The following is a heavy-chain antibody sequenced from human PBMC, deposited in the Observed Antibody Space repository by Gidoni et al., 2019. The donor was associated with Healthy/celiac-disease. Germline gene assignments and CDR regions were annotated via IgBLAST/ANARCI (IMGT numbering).Heavy chain of an antibody. CDR3: ARDGSHGRRGLFDY. CDR1: VFSFSDYY. D-gene: IGHD3-16*01. J-gene: IGHJ4*02. Sequence: QVQLVESGGGLVKPGGSLRPSGAAPVFSFSDYYMSWNRQAPGKGLEWVSYISSSGSTIYYADSVKGRFTISRDNAKNSLYLQMNSLRAEDTAVYYCARDGSHGRRGLFDYWGQGTLVTVSS. CDR2: ISSSGSTI. V-gene: IGHV3-11*01.